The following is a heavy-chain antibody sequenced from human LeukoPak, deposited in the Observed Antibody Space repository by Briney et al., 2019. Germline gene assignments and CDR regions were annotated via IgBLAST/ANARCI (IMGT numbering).Heavy chain of an antibody. J-gene: IGHJ4*02. V-gene: IGHV4-34*01. Sequence: SETLSLTCAVYGGSFSGYYWSWIRQPPGKGLEWIGEINHSGSTNYNPSLKSRVTISVDTSKNQFSLKLTSLTAADTAVYYCASARWDYWGQGTLVTVSS. CDR2: INHSGST. CDR1: GGSFSGYY. CDR3: ASARWDY.